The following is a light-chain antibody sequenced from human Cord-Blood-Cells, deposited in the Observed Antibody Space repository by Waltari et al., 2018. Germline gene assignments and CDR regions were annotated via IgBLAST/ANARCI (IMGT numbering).Light chain of an antibody. CDR2: EGS. V-gene: IGLV2-23*01. J-gene: IGLJ3*02. Sequence: QSALTQPASVSGSPGQSIPLSCTGTSSDVWSYNLVPWYQQHPGKAPKLMIYEGSKRPSGVSNRFSGSKSGNTASLTISGLQAEDEADYYCCSYAGSSTWVFGGGTKLTVL. CDR1: SSDVWSYNL. CDR3: CSYAGSSTWV.